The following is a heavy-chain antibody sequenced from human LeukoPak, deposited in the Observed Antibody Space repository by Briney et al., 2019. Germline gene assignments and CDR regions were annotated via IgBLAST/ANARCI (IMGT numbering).Heavy chain of an antibody. CDR3: ARDHRYAFDN. CDR2: IGISSGNT. J-gene: IGHJ4*01. Sequence: GGSLRLSCAASGFNFIDYSMNWVRQAPGKGLEWISYIGISSGNTKYADSVKGRFTISRDKARNSLYLRMNSLRVEDTAVYYCARDHRYAFDNWGHGTLVTVSS. CDR1: GFNFIDYS. V-gene: IGHV3-48*01. D-gene: IGHD5-12*01.